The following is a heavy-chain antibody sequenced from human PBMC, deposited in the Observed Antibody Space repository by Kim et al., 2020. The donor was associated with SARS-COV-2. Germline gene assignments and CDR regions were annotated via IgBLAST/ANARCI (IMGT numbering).Heavy chain of an antibody. D-gene: IGHD5-12*01. CDR2: ISYDGSNK. V-gene: IGHV3-30-3*01. J-gene: IGHJ4*02. Sequence: GGSLRLSCAASGFTFSSYAMHWVRQAPGKGLEWVAVISYDGSNKYYADSVKGRFTISRDNSKNTLYLQMNSLRAEDTAVYYCARAWLQLVYYFDYWGQGTLVTVSS. CDR3: ARAWLQLVYYFDY. CDR1: GFTFSSYA.